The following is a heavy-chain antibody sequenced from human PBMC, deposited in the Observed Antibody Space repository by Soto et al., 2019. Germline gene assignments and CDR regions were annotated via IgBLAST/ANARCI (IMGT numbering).Heavy chain of an antibody. V-gene: IGHV1-69*13. CDR3: ARGPIVVVPAAIPHLNGMDV. CDR1: GGTFSSYA. CDR2: IIPIFGTA. Sequence: GASVKVSCKASGGTFSSYAISWVRQAPGQGLEWMGGIIPIFGTANYAQKFQGRVTITADESTSTAYMELSSLRSEDTAVYYCARGPIVVVPAAIPHLNGMDVWGQGTTVTVSS. J-gene: IGHJ6*02. D-gene: IGHD2-2*01.